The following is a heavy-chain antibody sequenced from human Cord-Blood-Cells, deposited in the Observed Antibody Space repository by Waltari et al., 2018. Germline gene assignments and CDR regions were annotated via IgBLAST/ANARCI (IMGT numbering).Heavy chain of an antibody. CDR3: ARSRRSYCSSTSCYAFDI. CDR1: VAPSSSSY. D-gene: IGHD2-2*01. Sequence: QVQLQESGPGLVKPSETLSLPSPVPVAPSSSSYWTWIRQPPGKGLEWIGDSYYSGSTNYNPSLKSRVTISVDTSKNQFSLKLSSVTAADTAVYYCARSRRSYCSSTSCYAFDIWGQGTMVTVSS. V-gene: IGHV4-59*01. CDR2: SYYSGST. J-gene: IGHJ3*02.